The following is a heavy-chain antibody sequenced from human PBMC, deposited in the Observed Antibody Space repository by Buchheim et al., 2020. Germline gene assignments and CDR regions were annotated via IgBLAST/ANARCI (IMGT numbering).Heavy chain of an antibody. CDR2: INPNSGGT. Sequence: QVQLVQSGAEVKKPGASVKVSCKASGYTFTGYYMHWVRQAPGQGLEWMGWINPNSGGTNYAQKFQGRVTMTRDTSISTAYMELSRLRSDDTAVYYCARDEGGENNWNLYYYYYGMDVWGQGTT. CDR1: GYTFTGYY. D-gene: IGHD1-7*01. J-gene: IGHJ6*02. CDR3: ARDEGGENNWNLYYYYYGMDV. V-gene: IGHV1-2*02.